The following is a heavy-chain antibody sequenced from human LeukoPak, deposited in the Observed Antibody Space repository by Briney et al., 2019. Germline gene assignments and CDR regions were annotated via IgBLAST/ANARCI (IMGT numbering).Heavy chain of an antibody. CDR1: GFTFSSYA. CDR3: AKGAHSYYDSSGYQDY. J-gene: IGHJ4*02. CDR2: ISGSGGST. D-gene: IGHD3-22*01. Sequence: GGSLRLSCAASGFTFSSYAMSWVRQAPGKGLEWVSAISGSGGSTYYADSVKGRFIISRDNSKNTLYLQMNSLRAEDTAVYYCAKGAHSYYDSSGYQDYWGQGTLVTVSS. V-gene: IGHV3-23*01.